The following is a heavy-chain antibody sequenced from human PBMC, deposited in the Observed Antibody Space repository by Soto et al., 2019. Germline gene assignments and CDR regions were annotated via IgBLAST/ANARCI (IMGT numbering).Heavy chain of an antibody. J-gene: IGHJ4*02. Sequence: QVQLVQSGAEVKKPGSSVKVSCKASGAIVNSYSFSWVRQAPGQGLDWMGGIMPVFGTPTYAQRFQGRVTSALDESTSTVYMDLTSLRSEDTAVYYCARGYRYYYDTSGYYPLEYWGQGTLVTFSS. CDR3: ARGYRYYYDTSGYYPLEY. D-gene: IGHD3-22*01. CDR2: IMPVFGTP. CDR1: GAIVNSYS. V-gene: IGHV1-69*01.